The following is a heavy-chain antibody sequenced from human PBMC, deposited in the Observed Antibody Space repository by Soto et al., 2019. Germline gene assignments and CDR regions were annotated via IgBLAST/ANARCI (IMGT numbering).Heavy chain of an antibody. CDR2: IYHSGST. J-gene: IGHJ4*02. CDR3: ARGSVLRYFDWSIAETYYFDY. CDR1: GGSISSGGYS. V-gene: IGHV4-30-2*01. D-gene: IGHD3-9*01. Sequence: SESLSLSCAVSGGSISSGGYSWSWIRQPPRKGLEWIGYIYHSGSTYYNPSLKSRVTISVDRSKNQFSLKLSSVTAADTAVYYCARGSVLRYFDWSIAETYYFDYWGQGTLVTVS.